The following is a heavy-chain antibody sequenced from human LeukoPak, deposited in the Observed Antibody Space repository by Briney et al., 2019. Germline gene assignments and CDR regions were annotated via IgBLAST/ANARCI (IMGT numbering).Heavy chain of an antibody. J-gene: IGHJ4*02. V-gene: IGHV1-69*05. CDR3: ALHDYGGPFDY. Sequence: ASXXVXCKASGGTFISYAISWVGQAPGQGIEWMGGIIPIFGTANYAQKFQGRVTITTDESTSTAYIELSSLRSEDTAVYYCALHDYGGPFDYWGQGTLVTVSS. CDR1: GGTFISYA. D-gene: IGHD4-23*01. CDR2: IIPIFGTA.